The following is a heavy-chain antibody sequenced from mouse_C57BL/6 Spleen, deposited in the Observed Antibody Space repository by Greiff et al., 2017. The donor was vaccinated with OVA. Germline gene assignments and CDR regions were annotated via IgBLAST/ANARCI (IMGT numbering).Heavy chain of an antibody. J-gene: IGHJ2*01. CDR2: ISYSGST. D-gene: IGHD1-1*02. CDR3: ARDGGYYFDY. V-gene: IGHV3-1*01. Sequence: EVQLVESGPGMVKPSQSLSLTCTVTGYSITSGYDWHWIRHFPGNKLEWMGYISYSGSTNYNPSLKSRISITHDTSKNHFFLKLNSVTTEDTATYYCARDGGYYFDYWGQGTTLTVSS. CDR1: GYSITSGYD.